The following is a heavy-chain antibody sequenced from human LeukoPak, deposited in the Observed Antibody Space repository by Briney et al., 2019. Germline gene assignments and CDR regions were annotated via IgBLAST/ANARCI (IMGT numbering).Heavy chain of an antibody. D-gene: IGHD2-15*01. CDR2: LYYSGST. CDR3: ARGPSGGANNWFDP. CDR1: GGSINSDY. V-gene: IGHV4-59*01. J-gene: IGHJ5*02. Sequence: SETLSLTCSVSGGSINSDYWSWIRQPPGKGLEWIGYLYYSGSTNYNPSLKSRVTISVDMSKKQFSLKLSSVTAADTAVYYCARGPSGGANNWFDPWGQGILVTVSS.